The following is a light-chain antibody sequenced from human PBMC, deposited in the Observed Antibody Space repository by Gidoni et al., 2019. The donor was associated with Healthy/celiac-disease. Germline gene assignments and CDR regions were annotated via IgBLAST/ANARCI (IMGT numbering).Light chain of an antibody. J-gene: IGKJ1*01. CDR2: DAS. CDR1: QSISSW. CDR3: QQGWT. Sequence: DIQMPQSPSTLSASVGDRVTITCRASQSISSWLAWYQQKPGKAPKLLIYDASSLESGVPSRFSGSGSGTEFTLTISSLQPDDFATYYCQQGWTFGQGTKVEIK. V-gene: IGKV1-5*01.